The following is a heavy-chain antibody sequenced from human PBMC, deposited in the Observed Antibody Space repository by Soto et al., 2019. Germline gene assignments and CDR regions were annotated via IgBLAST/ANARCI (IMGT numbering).Heavy chain of an antibody. CDR3: AKDLSVYSKYGTGPPYGMDV. CDR1: GFTFSSYG. J-gene: IGHJ6*02. Sequence: GGSLRLSCAASGFTFSSYGMHWVRQAPGKGLEWVAVITYDGSNKYYADSVKGRFTISRDNSKNTLYLQMNSMRAEDTTVYYCAKDLSVYSKYGTGPPYGMDVWGQGTTVTVSS. CDR2: ITYDGSNK. V-gene: IGHV3-30*18. D-gene: IGHD4-4*01.